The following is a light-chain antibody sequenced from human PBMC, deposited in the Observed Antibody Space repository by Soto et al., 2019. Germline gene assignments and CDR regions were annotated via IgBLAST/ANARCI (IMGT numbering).Light chain of an antibody. Sequence: EIVLTQSPGTLSLSPGERATLSCRASQSISSIYLAWYQQKPGQAPRLLIYAASSRATGIPDRFSGSGSGTDFTLTISRLEPEDFAVYYCQQYGTSPVLTFGGGTKVEIK. CDR3: QQYGTSPVLT. CDR1: QSISSIY. J-gene: IGKJ4*01. V-gene: IGKV3-20*01. CDR2: AAS.